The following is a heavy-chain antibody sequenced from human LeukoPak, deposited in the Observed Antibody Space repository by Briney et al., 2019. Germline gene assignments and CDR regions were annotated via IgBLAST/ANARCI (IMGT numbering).Heavy chain of an antibody. CDR1: GGSLSGYY. V-gene: IGHV4-34*01. CDR3: ARSEDCGSSSCYWFDP. CDR2: INRGGIT. Sequence: SETLSLTCAVYGGSLSGYYWSWIRQSPGKGLEWIGEINRGGITKYNPSLKSRVTISLGTSYNQFSLKLTSVTAADTAMYYCARSEDCGSSSCYWFDPWGQGTLVTVSS. J-gene: IGHJ5*02. D-gene: IGHD2-2*01.